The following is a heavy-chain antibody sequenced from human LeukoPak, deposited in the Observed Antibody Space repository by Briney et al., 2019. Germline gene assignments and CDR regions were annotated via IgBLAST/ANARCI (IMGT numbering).Heavy chain of an antibody. Sequence: PSETLSLTCAVYGGSFSGYYWSWIRQPPGKGLEWIGEINHSGSTNYDPSLKSRVTISVDTSKNQFSLKLSSVTAADTAVYYCARHFWSGYYVWLPNWFDHWGQGTLVTVSS. CDR2: INHSGST. CDR1: GGSFSGYY. J-gene: IGHJ5*02. V-gene: IGHV4-34*01. CDR3: ARHFWSGYYVWLPNWFDH. D-gene: IGHD3-3*02.